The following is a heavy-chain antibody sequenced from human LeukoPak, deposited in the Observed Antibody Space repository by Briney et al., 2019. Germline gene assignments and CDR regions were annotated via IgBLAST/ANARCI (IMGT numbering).Heavy chain of an antibody. Sequence: TLSPTCTVSGGSISSGSYYWSWIRQPAGKGLEWIGRIYTSGSTNYNPSLKSRVTISVDTSKNQFSLKLSSVTAADTAVYYCARAGYRYTVLFDYWGQGTLVTVSS. CDR2: IYTSGST. CDR3: ARAGYRYTVLFDY. V-gene: IGHV4-61*02. CDR1: GGSISSGSYY. J-gene: IGHJ4*02. D-gene: IGHD3-16*02.